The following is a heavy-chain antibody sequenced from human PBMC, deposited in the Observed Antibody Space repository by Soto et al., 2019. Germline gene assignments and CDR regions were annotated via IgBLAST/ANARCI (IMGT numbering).Heavy chain of an antibody. J-gene: IGHJ4*02. CDR2: ISGNGGST. Sequence: GGSLRLSCAASGFTFSNYAMSWVRQAPGKGLEWVSTISGNGGSTYHADSVKGRFTISRDNSKNMLFLQINSLRDDDSAVYYCAKRPASIITFDYWGQGTPVTVSS. V-gene: IGHV3-23*01. D-gene: IGHD2-2*01. CDR1: GFTFSNYA. CDR3: AKRPASIITFDY.